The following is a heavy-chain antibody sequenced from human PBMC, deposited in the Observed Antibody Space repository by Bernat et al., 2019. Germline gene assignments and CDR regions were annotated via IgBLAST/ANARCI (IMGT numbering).Heavy chain of an antibody. CDR1: GFSFSGYW. CDR3: ARSRGALADY. V-gene: IGHV3-74*01. D-gene: IGHD2-15*01. Sequence: EVQLVESGGGLVQPGGSLRLSCASSGFSFSGYWMHWVRQDPGKGLVWVSRINSEGSSTNYADSVKGRFTISRDNAKNTLYLQMNSLRAEDTAVYYCARSRGALADYWGQGTLVTVSS. CDR2: INSEGSST. J-gene: IGHJ4*02.